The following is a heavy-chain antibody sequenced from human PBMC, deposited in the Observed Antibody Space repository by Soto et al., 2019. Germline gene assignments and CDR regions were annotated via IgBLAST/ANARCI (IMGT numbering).Heavy chain of an antibody. CDR3: ARREGYLGMDV. CDR2: IYYSGST. CDR1: GGSISSSSYY. J-gene: IGHJ6*02. D-gene: IGHD1-1*01. V-gene: IGHV4-39*01. Sequence: QLLESGPGLVKPSETLSLTCTVSGGSISSSSYYWGWIRQPPGKGLEWIGSIYYSGSTYYNPSLKSRVTISVDTSKNQFSLKLSSVTAADTAVYYCARREGYLGMDVWGQGTTVTVSS.